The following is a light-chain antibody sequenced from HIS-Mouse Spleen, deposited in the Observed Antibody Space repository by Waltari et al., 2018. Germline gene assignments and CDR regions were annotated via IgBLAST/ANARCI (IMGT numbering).Light chain of an antibody. J-gene: IGLJ1*01. CDR1: SSDVGGYNY. CDR2: DVS. Sequence: QSALTQPASVSGSPGQSITISCTGTSSDVGGYNYVSWYQQQPGKAPKLMIYDVSNRPSRVPNRFSGSKSGNTASLTISGLQAEDEADYYCSSYTSSSTYVFGTGTKVTVL. V-gene: IGLV2-14*03. CDR3: SSYTSSSTYV.